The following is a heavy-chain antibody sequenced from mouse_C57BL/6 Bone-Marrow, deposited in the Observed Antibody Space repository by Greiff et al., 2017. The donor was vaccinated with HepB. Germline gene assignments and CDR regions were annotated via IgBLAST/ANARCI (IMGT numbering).Heavy chain of an antibody. D-gene: IGHD1-1*01. CDR1: GYTFTDYE. V-gene: IGHV1-15*01. CDR3: TRERFITTFVDY. CDR2: IDPETGGT. J-gene: IGHJ4*01. Sequence: QVQLQQSGAELVRPGASVTLSCKASGYTFTDYEMHWVKQTPVHGLEWIGAIDPETGGTAYNQKFKGKAILTADKSSSTAYMELRSLTSEDSAVYYCTRERFITTFVDYWGQGTSVTVSS.